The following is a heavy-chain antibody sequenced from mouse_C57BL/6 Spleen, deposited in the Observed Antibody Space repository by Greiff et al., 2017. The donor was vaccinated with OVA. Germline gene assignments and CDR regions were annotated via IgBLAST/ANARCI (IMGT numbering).Heavy chain of an antibody. CDR2: INPNNGGT. Sequence: VQLKQSGPELVKPGASVKISCKASGYTFTDYYMNWVKQSHGKSLEWIGDINPNNGGTSYNQKFKGKATLTVDKSSSTAYMELRSLTSEDSAVYYCARGYYYDYGGYFDVWGTGTTVTVSS. D-gene: IGHD2-4*01. CDR1: GYTFTDYY. CDR3: ARGYYYDYGGYFDV. J-gene: IGHJ1*03. V-gene: IGHV1-26*01.